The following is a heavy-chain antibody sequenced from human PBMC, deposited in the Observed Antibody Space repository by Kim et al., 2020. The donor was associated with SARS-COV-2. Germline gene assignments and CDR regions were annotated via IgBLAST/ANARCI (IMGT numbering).Heavy chain of an antibody. D-gene: IGHD5-18*01. CDR1: GGSFSGYY. CDR3: ARGYSYGRDFDP. V-gene: IGHV4-34*01. CDR2: INHSGST. Sequence: SETLSLTCAVYGGSFSGYYWSWIRQPPGKGLEWIGEINHSGSTNYNPSLKSRVTISVDTSKNQFSLKLSSVTAADTAVYYCARGYSYGRDFDPWGQGTLVTVSS. J-gene: IGHJ5*02.